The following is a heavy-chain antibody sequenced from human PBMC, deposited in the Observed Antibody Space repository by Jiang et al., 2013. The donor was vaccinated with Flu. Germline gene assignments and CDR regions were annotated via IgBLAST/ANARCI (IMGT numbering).Heavy chain of an antibody. CDR2: IDWDDDK. CDR1: GFSLSTSGMR. V-gene: IGHV2-70*04. J-gene: IGHJ4*02. Sequence: CTFSGFSLSTSGMRVSWIRQPPGKALEWLARIDWDDDKFYSTSLKTRLTISKDTSKNQVVLTMTNMDPVDTATYYCARTYYYDSSGYQAFDYWGQGTLVTVSS. D-gene: IGHD3-22*01. CDR3: ARTYYYDSSGYQAFDY.